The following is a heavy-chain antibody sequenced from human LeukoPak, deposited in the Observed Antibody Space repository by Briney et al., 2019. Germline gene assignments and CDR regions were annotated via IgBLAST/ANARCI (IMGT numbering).Heavy chain of an antibody. CDR3: AIGGDSTTSCYRCFNY. V-gene: IGHV5-51*01. CDR1: GFRFTSYW. Sequence: GESLKISYKGSGFRFTSYWIGWVRQMPGKGLEWMGIIYPGDSDTRYSPSFQGQVTISADKSISTAYLQWSSLKASDTAMYYCAIGGDSTTSCYRCFNYWAREPWSPSPQ. CDR2: IYPGDSDT. D-gene: IGHD2-2*02. J-gene: IGHJ4*02.